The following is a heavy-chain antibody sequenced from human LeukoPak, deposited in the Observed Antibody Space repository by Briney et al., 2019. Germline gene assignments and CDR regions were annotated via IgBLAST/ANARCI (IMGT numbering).Heavy chain of an antibody. CDR1: GFTFSSYA. J-gene: IGHJ6*03. CDR3: AKFRAVAVYYYYYMDV. Sequence: GGSLRLSCAASGFTFSSYAMSWVRQAPGKGLEWVSAISGSGGSTYYADSVKGRFTISRDSSKNTLYLQMNSLRAEDTAVYYCAKFRAVAVYYYYYMDVWGKGTTVTVSS. D-gene: IGHD6-19*01. CDR2: ISGSGGST. V-gene: IGHV3-23*01.